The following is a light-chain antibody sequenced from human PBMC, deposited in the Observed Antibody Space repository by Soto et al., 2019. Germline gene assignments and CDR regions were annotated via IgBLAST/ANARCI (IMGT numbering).Light chain of an antibody. V-gene: IGLV1-47*01. CDR1: SSNIGSNY. J-gene: IGLJ1*01. Sequence: QSAVTQPPTACGTPGQSVTISCSGSSSNIGSNYVYWYQQLPGTAPKLLIYRNNQRPSGVPDRFSGSKSGTSASLAISGLRSEDEADYYCAAWDDSLSVRYVFGTGTKVTVL. CDR2: RNN. CDR3: AAWDDSLSVRYV.